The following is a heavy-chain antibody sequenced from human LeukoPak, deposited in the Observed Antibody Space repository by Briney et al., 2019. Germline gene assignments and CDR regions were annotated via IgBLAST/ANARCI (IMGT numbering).Heavy chain of an antibody. CDR1: GGSISSGDYY. Sequence: SQTLSLPCTVSGGSISSGDYYWSWIRQPPGKGLEWVGYIYYSGSTYYNPSLKSRVTISVDTSKNQFSLKLSSVTAADTAVYYCGSDQRQIGAFDIWGQGTMVTVSS. J-gene: IGHJ3*02. V-gene: IGHV4-30-4*08. D-gene: IGHD2-15*01. CDR2: IYYSGST. CDR3: GSDQRQIGAFDI.